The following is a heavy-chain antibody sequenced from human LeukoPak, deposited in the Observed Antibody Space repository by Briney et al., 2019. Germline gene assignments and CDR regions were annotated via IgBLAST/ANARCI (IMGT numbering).Heavy chain of an antibody. J-gene: IGHJ4*02. CDR3: ARGRPYFDY. V-gene: IGHV4-34*01. CDR1: GGSFSGYY. CDR2: INHSGST. Sequence: SETLSLTCAVYGGSFSGYYWSWIRQPPGKGLEWIGEINHSGSTNYNPSLKSRVTISVDTSKNQFSLKLSSVTAADTAVYYCARGRPYFDYWGQGTLVTVSS.